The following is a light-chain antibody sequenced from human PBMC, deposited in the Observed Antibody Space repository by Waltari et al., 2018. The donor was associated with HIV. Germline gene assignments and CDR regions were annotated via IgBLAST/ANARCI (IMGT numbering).Light chain of an antibody. CDR1: QSVTSGY. Sequence: IVLTQSPGTLSLSTGERATLSCRASQSVTSGYLAWYEQKPGQPPRLLCYSPSKRATGFPDSFSGIGSGTDFSLTIDNLEPEDFGVYWCQQYGSSPYTFGRGT. CDR2: SPS. J-gene: IGKJ2*01. V-gene: IGKV3-20*01. CDR3: QQYGSSPYT.